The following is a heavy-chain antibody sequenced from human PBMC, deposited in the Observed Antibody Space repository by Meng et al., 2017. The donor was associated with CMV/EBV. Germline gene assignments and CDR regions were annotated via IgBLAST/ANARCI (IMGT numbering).Heavy chain of an antibody. CDR1: GGTVHSNA. J-gene: IGHJ4*02. V-gene: IGHV1-69*12. CDR2: IVPMFDTP. Sequence: QVHVVKSGGEGKKAGSAVKVSCKASGGTVHSNAISWVRQAPGQGLEWMGAIVPMFDTPNYVEKFQGRVTFTADASSNTVYMELSNLRFDDTAVYYCARDSAVGATTFDYWGQGTLVTVSS. CDR3: ARDSAVGATTFDY. D-gene: IGHD1-26*01.